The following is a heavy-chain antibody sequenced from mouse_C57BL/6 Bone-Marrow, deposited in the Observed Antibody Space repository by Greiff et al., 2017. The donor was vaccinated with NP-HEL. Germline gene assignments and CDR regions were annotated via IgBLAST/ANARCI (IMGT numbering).Heavy chain of an antibody. J-gene: IGHJ3*01. CDR1: GYAFSSYW. V-gene: IGHV1-80*01. Sequence: QVQLQQSGAELVKPGASVKISCKASGYAFSSYWMNWVKQRPGKGLEWIGQIYPGDGDTNYNGKFKGKATLTADKSSSTAYMQLSSLTSEDSAVYFCARGGTYYGESWFAYWGQGTLVTVSA. CDR2: IYPGDGDT. D-gene: IGHD1-1*02. CDR3: ARGGTYYGESWFAY.